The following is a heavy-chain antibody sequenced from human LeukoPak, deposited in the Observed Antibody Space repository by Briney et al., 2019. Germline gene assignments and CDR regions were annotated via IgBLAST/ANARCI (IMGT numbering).Heavy chain of an antibody. J-gene: IGHJ3*02. CDR1: GFTFSSYW. CDR3: AREPGYSYGFDAFDI. D-gene: IGHD5-18*01. Sequence: PGGSLRLSCAASGFTFSSYWMSWVRQAPGKGLEWVSYISSSGSTIYYADSVKGRFTISRDNAKNSLYLQMNSLRAEDTAVYYCAREPGYSYGFDAFDIWGQGTMVTVSS. V-gene: IGHV3-48*04. CDR2: ISSSGSTI.